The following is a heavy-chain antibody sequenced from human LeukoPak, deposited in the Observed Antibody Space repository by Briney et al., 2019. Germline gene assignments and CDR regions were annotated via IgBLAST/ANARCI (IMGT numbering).Heavy chain of an antibody. CDR2: ISYDGSNK. D-gene: IGHD3-3*01. J-gene: IGHJ4*02. CDR1: GFTFSSYA. CDR3: ARDYYDFWAVNFDY. V-gene: IGHV3-30-3*01. Sequence: GRSLRLSCAASGFTFSSYAMHWVRQAPGKGLEWVAVISYDGSNKYYADSVKGRFTISRDNSKNTLYLQMNSLRAEDTAVYYCARDYYDFWAVNFDYWGQGTLVTVSS.